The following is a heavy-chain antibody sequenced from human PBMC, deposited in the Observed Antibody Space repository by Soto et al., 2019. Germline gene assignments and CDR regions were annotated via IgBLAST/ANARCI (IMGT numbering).Heavy chain of an antibody. CDR1: GDSIRGGGHY. V-gene: IGHV4-31*03. CDR2: VYHSGST. Sequence: QVQLQESGPGLVKPSQTLSLTCSVSGDSIRGGGHYWNWIRQFPGKGLEWIGYVYHSGSTHYNPSLRGRFTIPIDTSKIQFSLRLISVTAADTALYYVAGDTGLAPTVWGYWVHGTQVTFSS. J-gene: IGHJ4*01. D-gene: IGHD7-27*01. CDR3: AGDTGLAPTVWGY.